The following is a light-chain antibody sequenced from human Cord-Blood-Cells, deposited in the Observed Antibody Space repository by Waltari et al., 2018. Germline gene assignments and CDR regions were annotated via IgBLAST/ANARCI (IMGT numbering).Light chain of an antibody. V-gene: IGLV2-18*02. CDR3: SSYTSSSTYV. CDR1: RSDVGRSNR. CDR2: EVS. Sequence: QSALTQPTSVSGSPGQSVTLPSPGPRSDVGRSNRASWSQQPPGTAPKLMISEVSNRPSGVPDRFSGSKSGNTASLTISGLQAEDEADYCGSSYTSSSTYVFGTGTKVTVL. J-gene: IGLJ1*01.